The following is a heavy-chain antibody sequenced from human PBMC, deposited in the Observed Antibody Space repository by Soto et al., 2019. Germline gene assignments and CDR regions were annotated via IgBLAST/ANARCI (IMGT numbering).Heavy chain of an antibody. CDR3: ARAPTAERPFDY. CDR2: IYYSGST. D-gene: IGHD1-1*01. CDR1: GGSISSYY. J-gene: IGHJ4*02. Sequence: SETLSLTCTVSGGSISSYYWSWIRQPPGKGLEWIGYIYYSGSTNYNPSLKSRVTISVDTSKNQFSLKLSSVTAADTAVYYCARAPTAERPFDYWGQGTLVTVSS. V-gene: IGHV4-59*08.